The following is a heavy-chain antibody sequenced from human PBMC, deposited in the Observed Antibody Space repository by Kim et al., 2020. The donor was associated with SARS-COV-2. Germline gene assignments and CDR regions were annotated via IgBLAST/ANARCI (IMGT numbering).Heavy chain of an antibody. Sequence: DSVTGRFTNSRDNAKNSLFQQMNSLRAEDTALYYCARGITMVREYDAFDIWGQGTMVTVSS. CDR3: ARGITMVREYDAFDI. J-gene: IGHJ3*02. V-gene: IGHV3-20*03. D-gene: IGHD3-10*01.